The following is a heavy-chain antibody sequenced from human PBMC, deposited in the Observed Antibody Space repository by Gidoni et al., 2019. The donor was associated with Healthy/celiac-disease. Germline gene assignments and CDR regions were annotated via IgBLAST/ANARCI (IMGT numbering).Heavy chain of an antibody. Sequence: QVQLVQSGAEVKKPGASVKVSCKASGYTFTGYDINWVRQATGQGLEWMGWMNPNSGNTGYAQKFQGRVTMTRNTSISTAYMELSSLRSEDTAVYYCARFGSSHSGYYYYMDVWGKGTTVTVSS. J-gene: IGHJ6*03. CDR2: MNPNSGNT. D-gene: IGHD6-13*01. CDR1: GYTFTGYD. V-gene: IGHV1-8*01. CDR3: ARFGSSHSGYYYYMDV.